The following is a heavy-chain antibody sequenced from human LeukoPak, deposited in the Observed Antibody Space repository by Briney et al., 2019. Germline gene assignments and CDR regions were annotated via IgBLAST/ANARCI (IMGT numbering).Heavy chain of an antibody. CDR1: GFTFSSYA. Sequence: GGSLRLSCAASGFTFSSYAIHWVRQAPGKGLEWVAAISYDGSKKYYADSVKGRFTISRDNSKNTLYLQMSSLRAEDTAVYYCASSYYDILTGESELDYWGQGTLVTVSS. D-gene: IGHD3-9*01. CDR3: ASSYYDILTGESELDY. CDR2: ISYDGSKK. V-gene: IGHV3-30*04. J-gene: IGHJ4*02.